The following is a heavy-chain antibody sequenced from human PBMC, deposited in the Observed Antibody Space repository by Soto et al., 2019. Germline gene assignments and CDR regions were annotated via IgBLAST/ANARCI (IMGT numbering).Heavy chain of an antibody. V-gene: IGHV3-33*01. CDR3: ARDLSDYYDSSGYYQWGYYYGMDV. J-gene: IGHJ6*02. CDR1: GFTFSSYG. CDR2: IWYDGSNK. Sequence: GGSLRLSCAASGFTFSSYGMHWVRQAPGKGLEWVAVIWYDGSNKYYADSVKGRFTISRDNSKNTLYLQMDSLRAEDTAVYYCARDLSDYYDSSGYYQWGYYYGMDVWGQGTTVTVSS. D-gene: IGHD3-22*01.